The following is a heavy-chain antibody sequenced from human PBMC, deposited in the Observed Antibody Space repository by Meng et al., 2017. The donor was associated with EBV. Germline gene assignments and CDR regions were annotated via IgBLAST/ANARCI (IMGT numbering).Heavy chain of an antibody. V-gene: IGHV4-4*02. CDR1: XGSISSSNW. Sequence: QVQLQESGPGLVKPSGTLSLTCAGXXGSISSSNWWSWVRQPPGKGLEWIGEIYHSGSTNYNPSLKSRVTISVDKSKNQFSLKLSSVTAADTAVYYCARDRGGYYDSSGYYADWGQGTRVTVSS. CDR2: IYHSGST. CDR3: ARDRGGYYDSSGYYAD. D-gene: IGHD3-22*01. J-gene: IGHJ4*02.